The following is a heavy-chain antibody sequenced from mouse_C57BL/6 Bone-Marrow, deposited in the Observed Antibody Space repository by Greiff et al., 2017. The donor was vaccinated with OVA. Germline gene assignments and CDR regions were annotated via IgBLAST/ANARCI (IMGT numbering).Heavy chain of an antibody. V-gene: IGHV1-81*01. CDR1: GYTFTSYG. D-gene: IGHD2-3*01. CDR2: IYTRSGNT. J-gene: IGHJ3*01. CDR3: ARMLGYDGYFLFAF. Sequence: QVQLQQSGAELARPGASVKLSCKASGYTFTSYGISWVKPRTGQGLEWIGEIYTRSGNTYYNEKFQGKATLNADKSSCTAYMLLRILTSEVSAVYFCARMLGYDGYFLFAFWGQGTLVTVSA.